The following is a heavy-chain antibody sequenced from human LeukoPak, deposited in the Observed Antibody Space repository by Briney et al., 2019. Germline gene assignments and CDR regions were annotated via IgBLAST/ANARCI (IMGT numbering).Heavy chain of an antibody. Sequence: SETLSLTCAVYGGSFTGYYWSWIRQPPGKGLEWIGEINQSGRTNYNPSLKSRVTISADTSKNQFSLKLSSVIAADTAVYYCANWYCYGSGNSPRRGPPFDYWGQGTLVTVSS. V-gene: IGHV4-34*01. J-gene: IGHJ4*02. CDR1: GGSFTGYY. CDR3: ANWYCYGSGNSPRRGPPFDY. CDR2: INQSGRT. D-gene: IGHD3-10*01.